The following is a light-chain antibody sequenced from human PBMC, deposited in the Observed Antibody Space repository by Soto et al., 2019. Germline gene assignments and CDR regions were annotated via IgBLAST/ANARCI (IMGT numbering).Light chain of an antibody. CDR3: QQYHNWPIT. V-gene: IGKV3-15*01. Sequence: EIVLTHSPATLSLSPCERATLSFRTSQSVSSTLAWYQQKPGQAPRLLIFGASTRATGIPASFSGSGSGTEFTLTISSLQSEDFAVYYCQQYHNWPITFGQGTRLEIK. CDR1: QSVSST. J-gene: IGKJ5*01. CDR2: GAS.